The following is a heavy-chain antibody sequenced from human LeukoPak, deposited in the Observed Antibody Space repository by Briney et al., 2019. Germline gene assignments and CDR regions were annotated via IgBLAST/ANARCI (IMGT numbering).Heavy chain of an antibody. J-gene: IGHJ4*02. V-gene: IGHV3-7*01. D-gene: IGHD2-2*01. CDR1: GFTFSSYW. Sequence: PGGSLRLSCAASGFTFSSYWMSWVRQAPGKGLEWVANIKQDGSEKYYVDSVKGRFTISRDNAKNSLYLQMNSLRAEDTAVFYCATGYCTSTTCYRSRFDYWGQGTLVTVSS. CDR3: ATGYCTSTTCYRSRFDY. CDR2: IKQDGSEK.